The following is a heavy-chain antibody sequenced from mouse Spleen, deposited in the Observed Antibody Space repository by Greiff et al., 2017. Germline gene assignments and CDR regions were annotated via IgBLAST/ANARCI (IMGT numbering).Heavy chain of an antibody. Sequence: QVQLQQPGAELVKPGASEKMSCKASGYTFTSYWITWVKQRPGQGLERIGAIYPGSGSTNYNEKFKSKVTLTVDTSSSTAYMQLSSLTSEDSAVYYCARGGYYGSSHWYFDVWGAGTTVTVSS. CDR2: IYPGSGST. CDR1: GYTFTSYW. V-gene: IGHV1-55*01. D-gene: IGHD1-1*01. CDR3: ARGGYYGSSHWYFDV. J-gene: IGHJ1*01.